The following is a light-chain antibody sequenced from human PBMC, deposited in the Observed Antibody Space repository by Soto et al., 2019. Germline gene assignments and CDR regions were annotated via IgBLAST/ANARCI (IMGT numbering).Light chain of an antibody. V-gene: IGKV3-11*01. Sequence: EIVLTQSPATLSLSPGERATLSCRASQSVSSYLAWYQHKPGQAPRLLIYDASNRATGIPARFSGSGSGTDFTLTISSLEPEDFAVYSCQQRTDWPPAVTFGQGTRLEIK. J-gene: IGKJ5*01. CDR3: QQRTDWPPAVT. CDR1: QSVSSY. CDR2: DAS.